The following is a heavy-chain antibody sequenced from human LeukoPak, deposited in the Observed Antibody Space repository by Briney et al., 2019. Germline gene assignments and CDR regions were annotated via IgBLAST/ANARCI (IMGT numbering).Heavy chain of an antibody. D-gene: IGHD3-22*01. CDR3: ARALNYYDSSGWHHGGFDF. CDR1: GGSIRTYY. J-gene: IGHJ4*02. CDR2: ISYSGST. Sequence: PSETLSLTCTVSGGSIRTYYWSWMRQPPGKGLEWIGYISYSGSTNYNPSLKSQVTISVDTSKNKFSLKLSSVTAADTAVYYCARALNYYDSSGWHHGGFDFWGQGTLVTVSS. V-gene: IGHV4-59*01.